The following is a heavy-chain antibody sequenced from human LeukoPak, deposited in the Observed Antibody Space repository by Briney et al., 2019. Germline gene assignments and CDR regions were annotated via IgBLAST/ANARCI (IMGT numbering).Heavy chain of an antibody. D-gene: IGHD4-23*01. Sequence: SAISGSGGSTYYADSVKGRFTISRDNSKNTLYLQMNSLRAEDTAVYYCANPPFDYGGINWGQGTLVTVSS. CDR2: ISGSGGST. CDR3: ANPPFDYGGIN. J-gene: IGHJ4*02. V-gene: IGHV3-23*01.